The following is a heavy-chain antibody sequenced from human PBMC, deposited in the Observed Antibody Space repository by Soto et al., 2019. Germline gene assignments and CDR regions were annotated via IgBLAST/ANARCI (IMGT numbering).Heavy chain of an antibody. J-gene: IGHJ2*01. CDR3: ARDHPNWYFDL. CDR2: LYANENT. CDR1: TASVNSYY. Sequence: PSETLSLTCTVSTASVNSYYWSWIRQPAGKGLEWIGRLYANENTDYNPSLRSRVTISVDTKRQFSLKLSSVTAADTAVYYCARDHPNWYFDLWGRGTLVTVSS. V-gene: IGHV4-4*07.